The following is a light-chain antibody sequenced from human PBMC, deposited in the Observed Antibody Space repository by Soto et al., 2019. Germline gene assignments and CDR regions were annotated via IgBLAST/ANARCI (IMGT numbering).Light chain of an antibody. J-gene: IGKJ1*01. V-gene: IGKV1-5*03. Sequence: DLQMTQSPSTLSASVGDRVTITCRASQRISSWLAWYQQKPGKAPNLLIYKASTLKSGVPSRFSGSGSGTEFTITISSLQPDDGETYDCQHYNSYSEAFGQGTKVDIK. CDR1: QRISSW. CDR3: QHYNSYSEA. CDR2: KAS.